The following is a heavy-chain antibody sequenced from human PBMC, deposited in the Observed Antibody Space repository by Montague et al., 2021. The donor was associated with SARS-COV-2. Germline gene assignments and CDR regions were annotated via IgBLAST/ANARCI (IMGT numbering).Heavy chain of an antibody. D-gene: IGHD6-19*01. Sequence: SLRLSCAASEFTFSNYAMHWVRQAPGKGLEWVAFISYDGSKKYYADSVKGQFTISRDNSKNTLYLQMNSLRAEDTAVYYCARESVRAVAGDFDYWGQGTLVTASS. CDR1: EFTFSNYA. J-gene: IGHJ4*02. CDR2: ISYDGSKK. CDR3: ARESVRAVAGDFDY. V-gene: IGHV3-30-3*01.